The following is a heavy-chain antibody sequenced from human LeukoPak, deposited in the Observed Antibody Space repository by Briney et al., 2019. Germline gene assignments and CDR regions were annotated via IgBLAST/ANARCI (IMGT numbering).Heavy chain of an antibody. CDR1: GYSFTNYG. Sequence: ASVKVSCKASGYSFTNYGLSWVRQAPGQGLEWMGWISPYNGDTNYAQNLQGRVTITTDTSTTTAYLELRSLRSDDTAMYYCGRGGAQYSYGFDYWGQGTLVTVSP. D-gene: IGHD5-18*01. CDR3: GRGGAQYSYGFDY. CDR2: ISPYNGDT. J-gene: IGHJ4*02. V-gene: IGHV1-18*01.